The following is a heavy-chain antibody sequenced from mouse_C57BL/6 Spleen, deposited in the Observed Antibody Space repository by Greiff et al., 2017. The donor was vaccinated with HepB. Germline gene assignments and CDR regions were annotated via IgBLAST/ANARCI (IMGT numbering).Heavy chain of an antibody. J-gene: IGHJ3*01. V-gene: IGHV1-59*01. CDR1: GYTFTSYW. CDR2: IDPSDSYT. D-gene: IGHD1-1*01. Sequence: QVQLQQPGAELVRPGTSVKLSCKASGYTFTSYWMHGVKQRPGQGLEWIGVIDPSDSYTNYNQKFKGKATLTVDTSSSTAYMQLSSLTSEDSAVYYCARGGDFTTVVATPSVPYWGQGTLVTVSA. CDR3: ARGGDFTTVVATPSVPY.